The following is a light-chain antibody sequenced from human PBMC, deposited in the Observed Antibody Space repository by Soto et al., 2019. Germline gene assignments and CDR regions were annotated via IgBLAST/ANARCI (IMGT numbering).Light chain of an antibody. CDR1: QSISSN. V-gene: IGKV3-15*01. Sequence: EIVMTQSPATLSVSPGERATLSCWASQSISSNLAWYQQKPGQAPRLLIYGASTMATGIPARFSGSGSGTEFTLTISSLQSEDFAVYYCQQYNNWPPWTFGQGTKVEIK. CDR2: GAS. CDR3: QQYNNWPPWT. J-gene: IGKJ1*01.